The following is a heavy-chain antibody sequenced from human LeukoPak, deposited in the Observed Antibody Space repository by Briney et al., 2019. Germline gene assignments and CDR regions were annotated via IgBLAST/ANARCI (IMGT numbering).Heavy chain of an antibody. J-gene: IGHJ3*02. CDR2: INHSGST. Sequence: SETLSLTCAVYGGSFSGYYRSWIRQPPGKGLEWIGEINHSGSTNYNPSLKSRVTISVDTSKNQFSLKLSSVTAADTAVYYCARALAGRITMIVVVNKTKGAFDIWGQGTMVTVSS. CDR3: ARALAGRITMIVVVNKTKGAFDI. V-gene: IGHV4-34*01. D-gene: IGHD3-22*01. CDR1: GGSFSGYY.